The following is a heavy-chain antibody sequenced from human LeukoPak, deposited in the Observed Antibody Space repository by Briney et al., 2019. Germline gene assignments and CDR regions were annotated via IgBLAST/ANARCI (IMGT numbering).Heavy chain of an antibody. Sequence: PGGSLRLSCAASGFTFSSYGMHWVRQARGKGLEWVAFIQFDGSNEYYADSVKGRFTFSRDNSKNTLYLQMNSLRAEDTAVYYCVKGSGWYFDYWGQGTLVTVSS. CDR2: IQFDGSNE. V-gene: IGHV3-30*02. CDR1: GFTFSSYG. D-gene: IGHD6-19*01. CDR3: VKGSGWYFDY. J-gene: IGHJ4*02.